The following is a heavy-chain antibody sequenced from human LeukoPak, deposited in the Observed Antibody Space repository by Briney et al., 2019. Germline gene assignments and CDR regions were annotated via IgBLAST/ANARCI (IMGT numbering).Heavy chain of an antibody. D-gene: IGHD3-22*01. CDR1: GFTVSSNY. CDR2: IYSGGST. Sequence: GGSLRLSCAASGFTVSSNYMSWVRQAPGKGLEWVSVIYSGGSTYYADSVKSRFTISRDNSKNTLYLQMNSLRAEDTAVYYCARDWYYYDSSGYYSGYFDYWGQGTLVTVSS. J-gene: IGHJ4*02. V-gene: IGHV3-66*01. CDR3: ARDWYYYDSSGYYSGYFDY.